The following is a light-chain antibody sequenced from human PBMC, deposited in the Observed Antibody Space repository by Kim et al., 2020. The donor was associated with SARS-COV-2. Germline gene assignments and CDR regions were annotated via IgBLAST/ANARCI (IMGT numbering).Light chain of an antibody. V-gene: IGLV3-19*01. Sequence: SSELTQDPAVSVALGQTVRITCQGDSLRSYYASWYQQKPGQAPVLVIYGKNNRPSGIPDRFFGSSSGNTASLTITGAQAEDEADYYCNSRDSSGNHPYVV. J-gene: IGLJ2*01. CDR3: NSRDSSGNHPYVV. CDR2: GKN. CDR1: SLRSYY.